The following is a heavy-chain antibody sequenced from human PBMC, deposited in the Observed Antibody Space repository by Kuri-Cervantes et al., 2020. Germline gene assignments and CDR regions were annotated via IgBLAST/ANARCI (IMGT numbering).Heavy chain of an antibody. CDR2: ISYDGSNK. CDR1: GFTFNDHY. J-gene: IGHJ3*02. D-gene: IGHD6-19*01. Sequence: GESLKISCAASGFTFNDHYMDWVRQAPGKGLEWVAVISYDGSNKYYADSVKGRFTISRDNSKNTLYLQMNSLRAEDTAVYYCAYSSGWTEGAFDIWGQGTMVTVSS. V-gene: IGHV3-30*01. CDR3: AYSSGWTEGAFDI.